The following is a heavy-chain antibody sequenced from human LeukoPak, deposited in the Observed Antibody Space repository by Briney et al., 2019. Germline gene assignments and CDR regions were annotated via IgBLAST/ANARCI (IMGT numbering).Heavy chain of an antibody. CDR3: AKQRSEVVVAATNY. D-gene: IGHD2-15*01. CDR1: GFTFSSYA. CDR2: ISGSGGNT. V-gene: IGHV3-23*01. Sequence: GGSLRLSCAASGFTFSSYAMSWVRQAPGKGLEWVSAISGSGGNTYYADSVKGRFTISRDNAQNTLYLEMNSLRAEDTAVYYCAKQRSEVVVAATNYWGQGTLVTVSS. J-gene: IGHJ4*02.